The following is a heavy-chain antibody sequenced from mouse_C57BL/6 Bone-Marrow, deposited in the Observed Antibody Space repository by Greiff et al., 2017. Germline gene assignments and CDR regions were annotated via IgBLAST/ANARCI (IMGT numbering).Heavy chain of an antibody. D-gene: IGHD2-12*01. V-gene: IGHV14-4*01. CDR3: TTVELLRRGYFDV. CDR1: GFNIKDDY. Sequence: VQLQQSGAELVRPGASVKLSCTASGFNIKDDYMHWVRQRPEQGLEWIGWIDPENGDTEYASKFQGKAAITADTSSNTAYLQHSSLTSGDTAVYYWTTVELLRRGYFDVWGTGTTVTVSS. J-gene: IGHJ1*03. CDR2: IDPENGDT.